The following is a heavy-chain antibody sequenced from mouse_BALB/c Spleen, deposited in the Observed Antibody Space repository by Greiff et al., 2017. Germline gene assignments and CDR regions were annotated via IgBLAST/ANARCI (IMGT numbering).Heavy chain of an antibody. CDR3: AKDYYGYAMDY. J-gene: IGHJ4*01. Sequence: VQLVESGPGLVAPSQSLSITCTVSGFSLTSYGVHWVRQPPGKGLEWLGVIWAGGSTNYNSALMSRLSISKDNSKSQVFLKLNSLQTDDTATYYCAKDYYGYAMDYWGQGTSVTVSS. D-gene: IGHD1-1*01. CDR1: GFSLTSYG. CDR2: IWAGGST. V-gene: IGHV2-9*02.